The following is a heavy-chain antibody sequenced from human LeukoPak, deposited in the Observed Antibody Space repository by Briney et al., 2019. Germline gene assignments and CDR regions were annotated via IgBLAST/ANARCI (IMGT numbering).Heavy chain of an antibody. CDR1: GGSIRTDGSY. Sequence: SETLSLTCTVSGGSIRTDGSYWAWIRQPPGEGLERIGSIYIDGITHYNSSLQSRVTLSIDTSKNHFSLRLTSVTAADTAVFYCARLFTRAWEYRYGMDVWGQGTAVTVSS. D-gene: IGHD1-26*01. CDR2: IYIDGIT. CDR3: ARLFTRAWEYRYGMDV. V-gene: IGHV4-39*02. J-gene: IGHJ6*02.